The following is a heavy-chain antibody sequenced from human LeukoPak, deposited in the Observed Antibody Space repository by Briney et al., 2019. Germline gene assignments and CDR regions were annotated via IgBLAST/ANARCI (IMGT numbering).Heavy chain of an antibody. CDR2: ISSSSNYT. V-gene: IGHV3-11*05. J-gene: IGHJ5*02. Sequence: PGGSLRLSCAASVFPLSDYYMSWIRPSPGKALERVSYISSSSNYTYYADSVKGRFTISRDNAKNSLYLQMNSLRAEDTAVYYCARELVVVVPAAMGRRYNWFDPWGQGTLVTVSS. CDR1: VFPLSDYY. CDR3: ARELVVVVPAAMGRRYNWFDP. D-gene: IGHD2-2*01.